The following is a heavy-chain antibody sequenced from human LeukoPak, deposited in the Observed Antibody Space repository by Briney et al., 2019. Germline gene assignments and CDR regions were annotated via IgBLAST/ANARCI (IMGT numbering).Heavy chain of an antibody. D-gene: IGHD2-8*01. Sequence: GGSLRLSCAASGFTFSNYALSWVRQAPGKGLEWVSAISGSGGATYYANSVKGRFTISRDNSKNTLYLQVNSLRAEDTAVYYCAKDNGVTADFDYWGQGTLVTVSS. CDR1: GFTFSNYA. V-gene: IGHV3-23*01. CDR2: ISGSGGAT. CDR3: AKDNGVTADFDY. J-gene: IGHJ4*02.